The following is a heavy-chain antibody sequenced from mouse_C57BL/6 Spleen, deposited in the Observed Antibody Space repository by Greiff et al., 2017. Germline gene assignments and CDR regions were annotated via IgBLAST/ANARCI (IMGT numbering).Heavy chain of an antibody. J-gene: IGHJ3*01. Sequence: EVKLQESGPGLVKPSQSLSLTCSVTGYSITSGYYWNWIRQFPGNKLEWMGYISYDGSNNYNPSLKNRISITRDTSKNQFFLKLNSVTTEDTATYYCARELGPFAYWGQGTLVTVSA. CDR3: ARELGPFAY. CDR2: ISYDGSN. CDR1: GYSITSGYY. V-gene: IGHV3-6*01. D-gene: IGHD4-1*01.